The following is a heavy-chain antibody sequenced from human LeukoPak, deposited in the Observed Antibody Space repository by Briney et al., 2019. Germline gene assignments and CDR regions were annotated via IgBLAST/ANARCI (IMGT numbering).Heavy chain of an antibody. CDR2: INSDGSST. CDR1: GFTFSSYW. D-gene: IGHD3-22*01. CDR3: ARVRDCYDSSGYYLEAGTFDI. Sequence: GGSLRLSCAASGFTFSSYWMHWVRQAPGKGLVWVSRINSDGSSTSYGDSVKGRFTISRGNAKNTLYLQMNSLRAEDTAVYYCARVRDCYDSSGYYLEAGTFDIWGQGTMVTVSS. V-gene: IGHV3-74*01. J-gene: IGHJ3*02.